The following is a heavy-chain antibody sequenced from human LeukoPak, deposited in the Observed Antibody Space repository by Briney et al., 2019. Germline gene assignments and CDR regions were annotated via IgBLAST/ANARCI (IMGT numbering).Heavy chain of an antibody. V-gene: IGHV3-64*01. CDR2: IDGNGGST. CDR3: ARGGGYCSRTGCYGIDY. CDR1: GFTFSSYG. Sequence: GGSLRLSCAASGFTFSSYGMHWVRQAPGKGLEYVSTIDGNGGSTYYANSVKGRFTISRDNSKNTLNLQMGSLRAEDMAVYYCARGGGYCSRTGCYGIDYWGQGTLVTVSS. J-gene: IGHJ4*02. D-gene: IGHD2-2*01.